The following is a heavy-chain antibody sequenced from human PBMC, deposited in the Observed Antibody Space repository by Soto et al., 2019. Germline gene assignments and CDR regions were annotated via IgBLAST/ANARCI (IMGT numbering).Heavy chain of an antibody. D-gene: IGHD3-10*01. CDR3: AHETYGSGSFP. J-gene: IGHJ5*02. Sequence: QITLKESGPTLVRPTQTLTLTCTFSGFSLSTSGVAVGWIRQPPGKALEWLALIYWDDDKRYSPSLKSRLTIAKDTSRKQVVLTTTNMDPVDTATYYCAHETYGSGSFPWGKGTLVTVSS. CDR1: GFSLSTSGVA. CDR2: IYWDDDK. V-gene: IGHV2-5*02.